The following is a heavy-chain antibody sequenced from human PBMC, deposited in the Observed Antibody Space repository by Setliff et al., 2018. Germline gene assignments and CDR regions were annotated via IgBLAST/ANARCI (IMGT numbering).Heavy chain of an antibody. J-gene: IGHJ4*02. Sequence: PSETLSLTCTVSGGSVSSGSYYWSWIRQPPGKGLEWIGYIYPSGSTYYNPSLKSRVSISVDTSKNQFSLKLSSVTAADTAVYYCARESRYYYDNLGTLDYWGQGTLVTGS. D-gene: IGHD3-22*01. CDR2: IYPSGST. V-gene: IGHV4-30-4*08. CDR3: ARESRYYYDNLGTLDY. CDR1: GGSVSSGSYY.